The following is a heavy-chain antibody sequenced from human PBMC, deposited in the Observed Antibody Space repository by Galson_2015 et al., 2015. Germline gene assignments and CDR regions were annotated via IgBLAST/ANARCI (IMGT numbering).Heavy chain of an antibody. CDR1: GFTFRDYS. J-gene: IGHJ6*04. CDR3: ARDGPGVLRFLDV. D-gene: IGHD3-3*01. V-gene: IGHV3-48*02. CDR2: ISNGGSTI. Sequence: SLRLSCAASGFTFRDYSMNWVRQAPGKGLEWISYISNGGSTIYYADSVKGRFTISRDNAKNSLYLQMNCLRDEDTAVYYCARDGPGVLRFLDVWGKGTTVTVSS.